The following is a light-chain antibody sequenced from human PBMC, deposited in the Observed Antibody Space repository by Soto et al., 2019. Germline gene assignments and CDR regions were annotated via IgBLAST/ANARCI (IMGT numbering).Light chain of an antibody. Sequence: QSVLTQPASVSGSPGQSITISCTGTSSDVGGYNYVSWYQQHPGKAPKLMIYDVTYRPSGVSNRFSGSKSGTTAPLTLSGLQAEDEADYYCSSYTSTSTYVFGTGTKVTVL. CDR2: DVT. CDR1: SSDVGGYNY. CDR3: SSYTSTSTYV. V-gene: IGLV2-14*01. J-gene: IGLJ1*01.